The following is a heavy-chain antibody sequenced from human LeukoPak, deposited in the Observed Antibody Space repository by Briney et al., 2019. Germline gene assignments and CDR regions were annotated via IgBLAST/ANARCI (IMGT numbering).Heavy chain of an antibody. CDR2: IYPGDSDT. CDR1: GYSFTSYW. D-gene: IGHD6-13*01. CDR3: ARFLSDPAAGNWFDP. V-gene: IGHV5-51*01. J-gene: IGHJ5*02. Sequence: GESLKISCKGSGYSFTSYWIGWVRQMPGKGLEWMAIIYPGDSDTRYSPSFQGQVTISADKSISTAYLQWRSLKAPDSAMYYCARFLSDPAAGNWFDPWGQGTLVSVSS.